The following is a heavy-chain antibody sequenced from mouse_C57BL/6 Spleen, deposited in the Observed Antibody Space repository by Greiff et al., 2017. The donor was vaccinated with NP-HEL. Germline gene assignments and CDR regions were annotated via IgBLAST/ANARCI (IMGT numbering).Heavy chain of an antibody. V-gene: IGHV1-52*01. CDR2: IDPSDSET. CDR3: ARAAQALDAMDY. CDR1: GYTFTSYW. D-gene: IGHD3-2*02. J-gene: IGHJ4*01. Sequence: VQLQQPGAELVRPGSSVKLSCKASGYTFTSYWMHWVKQRPIQGLEWIGNIDPSDSETHYNQKFKDKATLTVDKSSSTAYMQLSSLTSEDSAVYYCARAAQALDAMDYWGQGTSVTVSS.